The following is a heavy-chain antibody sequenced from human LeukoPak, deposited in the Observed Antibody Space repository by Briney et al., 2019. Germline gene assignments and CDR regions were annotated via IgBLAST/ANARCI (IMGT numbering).Heavy chain of an antibody. J-gene: IGHJ4*02. CDR2: ISAYNGNT. Sequence: GASVKVSCKASGYTFTSYDINWVRQATGQGLEWMGWISAYNGNTNYAQKLQGRVAMTTDTSTSTAYMELRSLRSDDTAVYYCARVPVTTGGRFDYWGQGTLVTVSS. CDR3: ARVPVTTGGRFDY. D-gene: IGHD4-17*01. V-gene: IGHV1-18*01. CDR1: GYTFTSYD.